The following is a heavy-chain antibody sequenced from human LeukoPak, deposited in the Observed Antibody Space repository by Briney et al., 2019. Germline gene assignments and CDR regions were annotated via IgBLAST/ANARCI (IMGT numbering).Heavy chain of an antibody. V-gene: IGHV4-30-4*08. CDR2: IYYSGST. Sequence: SQTLSLTCTVSGGSISSGDYYWSWIRQPPGKGLEWIGYIYYSGSTYYNPSLKSRVTISVDTSKNQCSLKLSSVPAADTAVYYWARVDLWSDYFFAFWGQGTLVTVSS. D-gene: IGHD3-3*01. CDR1: GGSISSGDYY. CDR3: ARVDLWSDYFFAF. J-gene: IGHJ4*02.